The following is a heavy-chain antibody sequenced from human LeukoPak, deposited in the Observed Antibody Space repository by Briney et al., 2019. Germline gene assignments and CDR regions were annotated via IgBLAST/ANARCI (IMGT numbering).Heavy chain of an antibody. CDR1: GGSISSSSYY. CDR2: IYCSGST. Sequence: SETLSLTCTVSGGSISSSSYYWGWIRQPPGKGLEWIGSIYCSGSTYYNPSLKSRVTISVDTSKNQFSLKLSSVTAADTAVYYCARERSSTNPFHPWGQGTLVTVSS. J-gene: IGHJ5*02. V-gene: IGHV4-39*02. CDR3: ARERSSTNPFHP. D-gene: IGHD2-2*01.